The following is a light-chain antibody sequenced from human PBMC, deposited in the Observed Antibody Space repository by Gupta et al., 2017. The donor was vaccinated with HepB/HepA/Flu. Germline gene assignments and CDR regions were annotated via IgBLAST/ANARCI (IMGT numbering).Light chain of an antibody. CDR3: QESVGGSHFT. CDR1: QRISTF. J-gene: IGKJ4*01. V-gene: IGKV1-39*01. CDR2: ASS. Sequence: DIQMTQSPSSLCASVGDRVTINCRSSQRISTFLNWYQHKSGKAPKLLIYASSQLQTGVPSRFNGSGYGTNFTLTISSRQREDFATYYCQESVGGSHFTFGGGTQVEI.